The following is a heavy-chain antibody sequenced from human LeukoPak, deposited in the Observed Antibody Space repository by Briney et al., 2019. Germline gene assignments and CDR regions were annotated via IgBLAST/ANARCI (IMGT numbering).Heavy chain of an antibody. Sequence: SETLSLTCAAYGGSFNNSYWTWIRQSPGKGLEWIGEINHNGTTRYNKPLKSRVTISIDASKNQFSLKLYAVTAADTAVYYCARFGDCSDGLCFYYLDPWGQGTLVTVSS. D-gene: IGHD2-15*01. CDR3: ARFGDCSDGLCFYYLDP. CDR2: INHNGTT. V-gene: IGHV4-34*01. CDR1: GGSFNNSY. J-gene: IGHJ5*02.